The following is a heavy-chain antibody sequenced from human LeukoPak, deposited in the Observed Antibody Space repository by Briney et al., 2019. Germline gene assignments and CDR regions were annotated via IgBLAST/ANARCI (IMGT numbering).Heavy chain of an antibody. D-gene: IGHD1-26*01. CDR3: ASRQSVKGEWELLPYFDY. CDR2: IIPIFGTA. V-gene: IGHV1-69*05. J-gene: IGHJ4*02. CDR1: GGTFSSYA. Sequence: GSSVKVSCKASGGTFSSYAISWVRQAPGQGLEWMGGIIPIFGTANYAQKFQGRVTITTDESTSTACMELSSLRSEDTAVYYCASRQSVKGEWELLPYFDYWGQGTLVTVSS.